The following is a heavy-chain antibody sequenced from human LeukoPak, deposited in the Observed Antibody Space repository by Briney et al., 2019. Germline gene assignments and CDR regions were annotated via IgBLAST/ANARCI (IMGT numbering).Heavy chain of an antibody. CDR3: ARVGGERGGDYAFDI. V-gene: IGHV4-30-4*01. D-gene: IGHD2-21*02. Sequence: SQTLSLTCTVSGGSISSGDYYWSWIRQPPGKGLEWIGYIYYSGSTYYNPSLKSRVTISLDTSKNQFSLKLSSVTAADTAVYYCARVGGERGGDYAFDIWGQGTMVTVSS. J-gene: IGHJ3*02. CDR2: IYYSGST. CDR1: GGSISSGDYY.